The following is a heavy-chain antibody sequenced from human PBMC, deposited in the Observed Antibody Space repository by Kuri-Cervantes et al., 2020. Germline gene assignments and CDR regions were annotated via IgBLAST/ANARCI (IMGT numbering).Heavy chain of an antibody. CDR2: IYYSGST. D-gene: IGHD3-9*01. Sequence: SETLSLTCTVSGASVTSGGYYWSWIRQPPEKRLEWIGYIYYSGSTNYNPSLKSRVTISVDTSKNQFSLKLSSVTAADTAVYYCARTPQAKSLDWLKGVVNVPSLFDPWGQGTLVTVSS. J-gene: IGHJ5*02. V-gene: IGHV4-61*08. CDR3: ARTPQAKSLDWLKGVVNVPSLFDP. CDR1: GASVTSGGYY.